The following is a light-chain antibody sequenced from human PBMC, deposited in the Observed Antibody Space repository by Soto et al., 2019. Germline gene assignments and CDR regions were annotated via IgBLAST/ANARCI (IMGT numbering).Light chain of an antibody. V-gene: IGLV1-51*02. J-gene: IGLJ3*02. CDR1: TSNIEKNF. CDR2: EDN. Sequence: QSVLTQPPSVSAAPGQKVTISCSGGTSNIEKNFVSWYQQLPGTAPKLLIYEDNKRPSGIPDRFSGSKSGSPATLGITGLQTGDEADYYCGSWDCSLRTVVFGGGTKRTVL. CDR3: GSWDCSLRTVV.